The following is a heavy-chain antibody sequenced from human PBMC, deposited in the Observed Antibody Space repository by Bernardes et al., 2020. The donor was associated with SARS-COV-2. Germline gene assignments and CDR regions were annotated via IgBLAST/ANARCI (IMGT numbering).Heavy chain of an antibody. CDR1: GGCLRTDF. D-gene: IGHD3-22*01. CDR2: IYYSGRT. CDR3: ARGRSYYDGSGFYYPRYGMDV. V-gene: IGHV4-59*01. Sequence: SEPLSLTCSVSGGCLRTDFWTWMQRSPGKGLEWIGYIYYSGRTNYHSSLKGRVTMSVDTSKDQLSLTLNSVTAADTAVYYCARGRSYYDGSGFYYPRYGMDVWGQGITVTVSS. J-gene: IGHJ6*02.